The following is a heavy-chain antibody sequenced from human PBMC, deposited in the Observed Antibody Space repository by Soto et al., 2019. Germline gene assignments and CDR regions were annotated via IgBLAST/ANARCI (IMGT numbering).Heavy chain of an antibody. CDR3: ARDRVDGYNPPGAFDI. V-gene: IGHV4-31*03. D-gene: IGHD5-12*01. CDR2: IYYSGST. CDR1: GGSISSGGYY. J-gene: IGHJ3*02. Sequence: SETLSLTCTVSGGSISSGGYYWSWIRQHPGKGLEWIGYIYYSGSTYYNPSLKSRVTISVDTSKNQFSLKLSSVTAADTAVYYRARDRVDGYNPPGAFDIWGQGTMVTVSS.